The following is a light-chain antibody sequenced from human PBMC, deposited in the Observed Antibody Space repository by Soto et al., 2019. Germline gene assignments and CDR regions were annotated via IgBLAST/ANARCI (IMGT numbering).Light chain of an antibody. V-gene: IGKV3-20*01. Sequence: EIVLTQSPATLALSPWERATLSCRASQSVSSYLAWYQQKPGQAPRLLIFDASNRATGIPARFSGSGSGTDFTLTISRLEPEDFAVYYCQQYGSSAGTFGQGTKV. CDR3: QQYGSSAGT. CDR1: QSVSSY. J-gene: IGKJ1*01. CDR2: DAS.